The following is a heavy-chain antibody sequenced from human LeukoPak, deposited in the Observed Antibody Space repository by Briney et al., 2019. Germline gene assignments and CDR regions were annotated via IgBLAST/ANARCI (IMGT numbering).Heavy chain of an antibody. V-gene: IGHV3-74*01. CDR2: ISSDGSGT. D-gene: IGHD1-26*01. CDR3: TRDLGGATWGEWNY. J-gene: IGHJ4*02. Sequence: GGSLRLSCAASGFTFSNYWMHWVRQAPGKGLVWVSRISSDGSGTDYADSVKGRFTISRDNAKNILYLQMNSLRVEDTAVYYCTRDLGGATWGEWNYWGQGTLVTVSS. CDR1: GFTFSNYW.